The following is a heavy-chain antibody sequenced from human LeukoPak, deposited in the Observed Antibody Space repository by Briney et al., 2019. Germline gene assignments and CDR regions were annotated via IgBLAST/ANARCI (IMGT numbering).Heavy chain of an antibody. D-gene: IGHD6-13*01. Sequence: GESLKISCKSSGYSFANYWIGWVRQMPGKGLEWMGIIYPGDSDTRYSPSFQGQITISVDKSISTAYLQWSSLKASDTAMYCCARYSGLYGVDVWGQGTTVTVSS. CDR3: ARYSGLYGVDV. CDR1: GYSFANYW. CDR2: IYPGDSDT. V-gene: IGHV5-51*01. J-gene: IGHJ6*02.